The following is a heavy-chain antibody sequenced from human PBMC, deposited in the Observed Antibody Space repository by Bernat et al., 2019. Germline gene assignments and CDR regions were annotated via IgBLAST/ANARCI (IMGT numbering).Heavy chain of an antibody. Sequence: EVQLVESGGGLVQPGGSLRVSCAASGFTFSSYSMIWVRQAPGKGLEWVALISGPGVTTHYADSVKGRFTISRDNSKNTLYLQMNSLRAEDTAVYYCAKDRGGVAYYFDYWGQGTLVTVSS. V-gene: IGHV3-23*04. CDR3: AKDRGGVAYYFDY. CDR2: ISGPGVTT. J-gene: IGHJ4*02. D-gene: IGHD3-16*01. CDR1: GFTFSSYS.